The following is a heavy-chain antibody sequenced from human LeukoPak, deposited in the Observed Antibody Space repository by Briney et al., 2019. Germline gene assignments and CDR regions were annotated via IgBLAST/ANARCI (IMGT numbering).Heavy chain of an antibody. CDR2: IRYDGSNK. CDR1: GFSFSRYD. Sequence: GGSLRLSCVASGFSFSRYDMQWVRQAPGKGLEWVAFIRYDGSNKYYADSVKGRFTISRDNSKNTLYLQMNSLRAEDTAVYYCARDCSSGRGELKRRAPCYWGQGTLVTVSS. V-gene: IGHV3-30*02. D-gene: IGHD6-19*01. CDR3: ARDCSSGRGELKRRAPCY. J-gene: IGHJ4*02.